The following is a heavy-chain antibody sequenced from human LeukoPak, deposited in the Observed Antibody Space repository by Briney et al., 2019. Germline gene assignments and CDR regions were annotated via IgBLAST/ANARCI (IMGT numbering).Heavy chain of an antibody. D-gene: IGHD6-19*01. CDR1: GFTFSSYA. Sequence: PGGSLRLSCAASGFTFSSYAVSWVRQAPGKGLEWVSSISGSGGNTYFADSVKGRFTISRDSSKNTLYLQMNSLRAEDTAVYYCAKCLLSSGWYDYYGMDVWGQGTTVTVSS. CDR2: ISGSGGNT. CDR3: AKCLLSSGWYDYYGMDV. J-gene: IGHJ6*02. V-gene: IGHV3-23*01.